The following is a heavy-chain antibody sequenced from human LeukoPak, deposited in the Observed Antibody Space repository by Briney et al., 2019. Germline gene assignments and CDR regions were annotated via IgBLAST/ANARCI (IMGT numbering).Heavy chain of an antibody. V-gene: IGHV3-23*01. CDR2: ISGSGGST. D-gene: IGHD1-26*01. CDR1: EFSFGSNY. CDR3: AKDPPRSDSGGNDY. J-gene: IGHJ4*02. Sequence: GGSLRLSCAASEFSFGSNYMTWVRQAPGKGLEWVSAISGSGGSTYYADSVKGRFTISRDNSKNTLYLQMNSLRAEDTAVYYCAKDPPRSDSGGNDYWGQGTLVTVSS.